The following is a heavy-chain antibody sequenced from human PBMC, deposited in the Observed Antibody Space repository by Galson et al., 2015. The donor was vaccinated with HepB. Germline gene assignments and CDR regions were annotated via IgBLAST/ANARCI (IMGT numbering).Heavy chain of an antibody. V-gene: IGHV3-7*03. Sequence: SLRLSCAASEFTFNANWVSWVRQAPGKGLEWVANISPDGSQKNYVESVKGRFTVSRDNAKSSVYLQMSSLRAEDTAVYFCARGVPGLAAWGQGTTVTVSS. CDR3: ARGVPGLAA. J-gene: IGHJ6*02. CDR2: ISPDGSQK. CDR1: EFTFNANW.